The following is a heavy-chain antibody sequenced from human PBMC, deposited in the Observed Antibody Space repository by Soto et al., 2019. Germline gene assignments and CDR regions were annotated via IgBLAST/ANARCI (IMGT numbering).Heavy chain of an antibody. Sequence: PGESLKISCKGSGYSFTSYCIGWVRQLPGKGLEWMGIIYPGDSDTRYSPSFQGQVTISADKSISTAYLQWSSLKASDTAMYYCARQGIAVAGTRYYYYGMDVWGQGTTVTVSS. CDR2: IYPGDSDT. CDR1: GYSFTSYC. CDR3: ARQGIAVAGTRYYYYGMDV. D-gene: IGHD6-19*01. V-gene: IGHV5-51*01. J-gene: IGHJ6*02.